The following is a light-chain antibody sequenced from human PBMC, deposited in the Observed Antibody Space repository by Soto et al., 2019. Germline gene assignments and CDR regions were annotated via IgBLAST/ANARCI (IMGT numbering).Light chain of an antibody. Sequence: IHMTHSPSALSASVLDRVNITFRASQSISTWLAWYQQKPGEAPNLLIYAASNLQSGVPSRFTGSGSATDFTLTITGLQPEDFATYYCQQSFNTPITFGQGTRLEIK. CDR2: AAS. V-gene: IGKV1-39*01. CDR1: QSISTW. CDR3: QQSFNTPIT. J-gene: IGKJ5*01.